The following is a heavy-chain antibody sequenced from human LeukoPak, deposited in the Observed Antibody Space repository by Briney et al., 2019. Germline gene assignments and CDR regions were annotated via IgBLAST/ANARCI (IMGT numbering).Heavy chain of an antibody. Sequence: GGSLRLSCAASGFTFSSYWMYWVRHAPGKGLVWVSRINSDGSRTIYADSVKGRFTISRDNAKNTLYLQMNSLRAEDTAVYYCASSASYPLDYWGQGTLVTVSS. CDR2: INSDGSRT. CDR1: GFTFSSYW. CDR3: ASSASYPLDY. D-gene: IGHD3-10*01. V-gene: IGHV3-74*01. J-gene: IGHJ4*02.